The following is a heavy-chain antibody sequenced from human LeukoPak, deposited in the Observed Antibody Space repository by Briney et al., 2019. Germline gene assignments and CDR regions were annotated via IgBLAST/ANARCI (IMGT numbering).Heavy chain of an antibody. J-gene: IGHJ5*02. CDR1: GGSISSGDYY. Sequence: PSETLSLTCTVSGGSISSGDYYWSWIRQPPGKGLEWLGYMYYSGSTYYNPSLKSRVVISVDTSKNQYFLKLSSVTAADTAVYYCARPYYYDSRIDPWGQGILVTVSS. CDR2: MYYSGST. CDR3: ARPYYYDSRIDP. V-gene: IGHV4-30-4*01. D-gene: IGHD3-22*01.